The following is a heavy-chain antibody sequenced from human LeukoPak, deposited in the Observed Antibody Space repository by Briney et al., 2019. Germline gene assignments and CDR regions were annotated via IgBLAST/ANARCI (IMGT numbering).Heavy chain of an antibody. CDR2: INGNGGST. Sequence: GGTLRLSCAASGFTFSSYGMSWVRQAPGKGLEWVSSINGNGGSTYYADSVKGRFTISGDNSKSTLYLQMDSLTADDTAIYYCGKATGTLGNWGQGTLVTVSS. CDR1: GFTFSSYG. D-gene: IGHD1-1*01. CDR3: GKATGTLGN. V-gene: IGHV3-23*01. J-gene: IGHJ4*02.